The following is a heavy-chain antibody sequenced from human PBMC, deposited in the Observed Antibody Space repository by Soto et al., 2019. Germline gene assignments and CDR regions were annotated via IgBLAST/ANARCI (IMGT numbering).Heavy chain of an antibody. CDR3: ARDIEDTAMVWLWFDP. Sequence: LSLTCTVSGGSISSGDYYWSWIRQPPGKGLEWIGYIYYSGSTYYNPSLKSRVTISVDTSKNQFSLKLSSVTAADTAVYYCARDIEDTAMVWLWFDPWGQGTLVTVSS. CDR1: GGSISSGDYY. V-gene: IGHV4-30-4*01. D-gene: IGHD5-18*01. J-gene: IGHJ5*02. CDR2: IYYSGST.